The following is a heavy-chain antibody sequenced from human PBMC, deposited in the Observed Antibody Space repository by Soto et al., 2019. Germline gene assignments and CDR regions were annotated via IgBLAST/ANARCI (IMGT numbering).Heavy chain of an antibody. CDR2: IYPSDSDT. D-gene: IGHD3-16*01. Sequence: ESLKLSCTGSGYTLSTSWIGWVRQMPGKGLEWMGLIYPSDSDTKYSPSFQGQVTISADKSITTAYLQWSSLKASDTAIYYCARTYGRRIDYWGQGTLVTVSS. V-gene: IGHV5-51*01. CDR1: GYTLSTSW. CDR3: ARTYGRRIDY. J-gene: IGHJ4*02.